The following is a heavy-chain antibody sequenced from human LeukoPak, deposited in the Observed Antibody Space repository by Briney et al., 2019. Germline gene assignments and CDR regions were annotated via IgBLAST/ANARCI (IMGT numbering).Heavy chain of an antibody. Sequence: PSETLSLTCTVSDGSISSTSYYWSWIRQPAGKGLEWIGRIYTSGSTTYNPSLKSRVTISVDTSKNQFSLKLSSVTAADTAVYYCARVDYYDSSGYYLGPPLPDTYYMDVWGKGTTVTVSS. CDR2: IYTSGST. J-gene: IGHJ6*03. V-gene: IGHV4-61*02. CDR1: DGSISSTSYY. CDR3: ARVDYYDSSGYYLGPPLPDTYYMDV. D-gene: IGHD3-22*01.